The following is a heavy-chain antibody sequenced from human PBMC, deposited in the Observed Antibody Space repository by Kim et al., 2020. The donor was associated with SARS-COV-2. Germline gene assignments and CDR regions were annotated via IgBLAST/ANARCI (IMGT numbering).Heavy chain of an antibody. CDR3: AKAGKSWSHFDC. CDR1: GFTFGDYA. CDR2: ISGDSGRT. J-gene: IGHJ4*02. D-gene: IGHD3-3*01. V-gene: IGHV3-43*02. Sequence: GGSLRLSCAASGFTFGDYAMHWVRQAPGKGLEWVSLISGDSGRTFYADSVKGRFTISRDNSKDSLYLQMHSLRSDDTALYCCAKAGKSWSHFDCWRQGTLVTVSS.